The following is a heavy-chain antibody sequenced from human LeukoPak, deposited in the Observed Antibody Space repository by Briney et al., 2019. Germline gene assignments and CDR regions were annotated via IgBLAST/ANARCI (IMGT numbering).Heavy chain of an antibody. CDR2: LNWNSGGI. V-gene: IGHV3-9*01. CDR3: ARDGSLYYYDSSGPYGSYYFDY. D-gene: IGHD3-22*01. Sequence: GGSLRLSCAASGFTFDDYAMHWVPQAPGKGLEWVSGLNWNSGGIVYADSVKGRFTISRDNAKNSLYLQMNSLRAEDTAVYYCARDGSLYYYDSSGPYGSYYFDYWGQGTLVTVSS. J-gene: IGHJ4*02. CDR1: GFTFDDYA.